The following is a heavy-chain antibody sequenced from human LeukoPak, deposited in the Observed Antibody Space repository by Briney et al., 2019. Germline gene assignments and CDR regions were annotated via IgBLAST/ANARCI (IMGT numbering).Heavy chain of an antibody. CDR3: ARDRWGTTVTTFYI. CDR1: GGSLSAYY. CDR2: IYHSGST. D-gene: IGHD4-17*01. J-gene: IGHJ4*02. Sequence: SETLSLTCAVYGGSLSAYYWTWIRQPPGKGLEWIGSIYHSGSTYYNPSLKSRVTISVDTSKNQFSLKLSSVTAADTAVYYCARDRWGTTVTTFYIWGQGTLVTVSS. V-gene: IGHV4-34*01.